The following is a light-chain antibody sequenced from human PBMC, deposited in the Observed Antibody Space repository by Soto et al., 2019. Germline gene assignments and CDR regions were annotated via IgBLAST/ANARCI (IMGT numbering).Light chain of an antibody. J-gene: IGKJ1*01. CDR3: QQYSGSSTT. CDR2: KAS. CDR1: QNINNW. Sequence: DIQMTQSPSTLSASVGDRVTITCRASQNINNWLAWYQQKPGQAPKFLIYKASNLESGVPSRFSGSGSGTEFTLSISSLQPDDFATYYCQQYSGSSTTFGQGTKVEVK. V-gene: IGKV1-5*03.